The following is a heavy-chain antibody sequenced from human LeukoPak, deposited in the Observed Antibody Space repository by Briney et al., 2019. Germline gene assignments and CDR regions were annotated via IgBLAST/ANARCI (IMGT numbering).Heavy chain of an antibody. J-gene: IGHJ5*02. CDR3: ARGRPTTSIAAAGVNWFDP. D-gene: IGHD6-13*01. V-gene: IGHV1-69*06. Sequence: LEASVKVSCKASGYTFTSYGISWVRQAPGQGLEWMGGIIPIFGTANYAQKFQGRVTITADKSTSTAYMELSSLRSEDTAVYYCARGRPTTSIAAAGVNWFDPWGQGTLVTVSS. CDR2: IIPIFGTA. CDR1: GYTFTSYG.